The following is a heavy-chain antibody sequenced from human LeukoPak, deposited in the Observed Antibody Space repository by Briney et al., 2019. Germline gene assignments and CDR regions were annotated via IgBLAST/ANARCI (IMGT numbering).Heavy chain of an antibody. CDR1: GGSISSGSYY. V-gene: IGHV4-61*02. D-gene: IGHD6-13*01. Sequence: SETLSPTCTVCGGSISSGSYYGRWIRQPAGKGLEWIGRIYSSGSTNYNASLKSRVTISVDASRNQFSLNLSSVTAADTAVYYCATSIAAAGTPRFWYFDLWGRGTLVTVSS. CDR3: ATSIAAAGTPRFWYFDL. CDR2: IYSSGST. J-gene: IGHJ2*01.